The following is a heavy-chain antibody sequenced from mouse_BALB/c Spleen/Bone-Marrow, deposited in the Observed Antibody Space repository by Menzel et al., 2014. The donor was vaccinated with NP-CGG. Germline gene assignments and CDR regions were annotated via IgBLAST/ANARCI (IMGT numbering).Heavy chain of an antibody. V-gene: IGHV14-3*02. Sequence: EVKLVESGAELVKPGASVKLSCTASGFNIKDTYMHWVKQGPEQGLEWIGRIDPANGNTKYDPKFQGKATITADTSSNTAYLQLSSLTSGDTAVYYCALYYYGSSGFAYWGQGTLVTVSA. CDR1: GFNIKDTY. CDR2: IDPANGNT. J-gene: IGHJ3*01. D-gene: IGHD1-1*01. CDR3: ALYYYGSSGFAY.